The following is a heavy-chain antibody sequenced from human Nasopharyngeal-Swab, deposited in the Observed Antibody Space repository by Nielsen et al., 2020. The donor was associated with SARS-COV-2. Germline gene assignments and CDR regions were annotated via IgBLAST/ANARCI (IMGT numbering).Heavy chain of an antibody. D-gene: IGHD6-25*01. V-gene: IGHV4-39*01. J-gene: IGHJ4*02. Sequence: WIRQPPGKGLEWIGSIYYSGSTYYNPPLKSRVTISVDTSKNQFSLKLSSVTAADTAVYYCARHADSSGGWYFDYWGQGTLVTVSS. CDR3: ARHADSSGGWYFDY. CDR2: IYYSGST.